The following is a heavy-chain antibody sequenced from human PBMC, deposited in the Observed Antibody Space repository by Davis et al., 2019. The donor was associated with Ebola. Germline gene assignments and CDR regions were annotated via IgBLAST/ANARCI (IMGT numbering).Heavy chain of an antibody. CDR2: TYYSSKWYY. CDR1: GDSGSSSGAG. CDR3: ARGWLRSGLDS. J-gene: IGHJ4*02. V-gene: IGHV6-1*01. Sequence: HSQTLSLTCVISGDSGSSSGAGWNWIRQSPSRGLELLGRTYYSSKWYYDYAVSVKSRITIYPDTSKNQFSLHLNSVTPEDTAVYYCARGWLRSGLDSWGQGTLVTVSS. D-gene: IGHD5-12*01.